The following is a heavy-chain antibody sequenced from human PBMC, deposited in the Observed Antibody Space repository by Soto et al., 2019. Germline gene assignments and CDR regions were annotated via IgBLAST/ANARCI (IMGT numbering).Heavy chain of an antibody. Sequence: SETLSLTCTFSGCSISSYYWSLIRQPPGKGLEWIGYIYYSGSTNYNPSLKSRVTISVDTSKNQFSLKLSSVTAADTAVYYCARDIMGTNYYYYGMDVWGQGTTVTVS. CDR2: IYYSGST. J-gene: IGHJ6*02. D-gene: IGHD2-8*01. CDR1: GCSISSYY. CDR3: ARDIMGTNYYYYGMDV. V-gene: IGHV4-59*01.